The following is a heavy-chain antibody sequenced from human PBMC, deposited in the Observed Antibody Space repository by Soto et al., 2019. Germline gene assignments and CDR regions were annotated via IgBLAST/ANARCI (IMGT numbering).Heavy chain of an antibody. Sequence: GASVKVSCKASGGTFSSYAISWVRQAPGQGLEWMGGIIPIFGTANYAQKFQGRVTITADESTSTAYMELSSLRSEDTAVYYCASVLELQYYYGMDVWGQGTTVTVYS. CDR1: GGTFSSYA. CDR2: IIPIFGTA. J-gene: IGHJ6*02. V-gene: IGHV1-69*13. D-gene: IGHD1-7*01. CDR3: ASVLELQYYYGMDV.